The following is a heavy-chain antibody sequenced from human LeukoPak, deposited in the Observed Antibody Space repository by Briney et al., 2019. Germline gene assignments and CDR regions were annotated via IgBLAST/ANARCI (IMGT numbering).Heavy chain of an antibody. D-gene: IGHD5-12*01. CDR3: ARRSGYHFDY. J-gene: IGHJ4*02. Sequence: SETLSLTCGVYSGSLSDKYWSWIRQPPGKGLEWIGEINPSGSTNYNPSLKSRVTMSIDTSKNQFSLKLSSVTAADTAVYYCARRSGYHFDYWGQGALVTVSS. V-gene: IGHV4-34*01. CDR2: INPSGST. CDR1: SGSLSDKY.